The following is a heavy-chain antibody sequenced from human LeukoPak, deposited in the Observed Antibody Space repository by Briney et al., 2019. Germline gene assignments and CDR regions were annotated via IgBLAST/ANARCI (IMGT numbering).Heavy chain of an antibody. J-gene: IGHJ5*02. V-gene: IGHV1-2*02. CDR1: GYTFTGYY. CDR2: INPNSGGT. CDR3: ARDRYVWINGWFDP. Sequence: ASVKVSCKASGYTFTGYYMHWVRQAPGQGLEWMGWINPNSGGTNYAQKFQGRVTMTRDTSISTAYMELSRLRSDDTAVYYCARDRYVWINGWFDPWGQGTLVTVSS. D-gene: IGHD2-2*03.